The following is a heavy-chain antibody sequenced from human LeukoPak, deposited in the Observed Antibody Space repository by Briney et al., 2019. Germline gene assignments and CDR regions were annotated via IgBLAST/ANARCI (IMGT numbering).Heavy chain of an antibody. J-gene: IGHJ4*02. Sequence: GGSLRLSCAASGFNFNKYDMTWACQAPGKGLEWVSTITGRSEKTYYTDSVKGRFVTSRDNSKDTLYLQMNSLRAEDTALYYCAKGGWLDDLGQGALVTVSS. CDR2: ITGRSEKT. CDR3: AKGGWLDD. CDR1: GFNFNKYD. D-gene: IGHD6-19*01. V-gene: IGHV3-23*01.